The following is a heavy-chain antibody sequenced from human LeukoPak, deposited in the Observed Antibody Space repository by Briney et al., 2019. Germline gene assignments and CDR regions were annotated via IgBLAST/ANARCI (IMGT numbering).Heavy chain of an antibody. J-gene: IGHJ4*02. Sequence: GGSLRLSCAASVFTFSSYGMHWVRQAPGKGLEWVAFIRYDGSNKYYADSVKGRFTISRDNSKNTLYLQMNSLRAEDTAVYYCAKVQRDFWSGSLIDYWGQGTLVTVSS. CDR3: AKVQRDFWSGSLIDY. D-gene: IGHD3-3*01. CDR2: IRYDGSNK. CDR1: VFTFSSYG. V-gene: IGHV3-30*02.